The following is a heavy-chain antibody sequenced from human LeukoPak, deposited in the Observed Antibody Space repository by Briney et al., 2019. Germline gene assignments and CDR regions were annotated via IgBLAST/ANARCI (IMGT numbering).Heavy chain of an antibody. J-gene: IGHJ4*02. V-gene: IGHV4-59*01. D-gene: IGHD3-3*01. Sequence: SETLSLTCSLSGVSINYYYWTWIRQSPGKGLEWIGYIHNSGGTNYNPSLQSRVTLSVDTSKNQFSLKLSSVTAADTAVYYCARVRYLEWLSPYYFDYWGQGALVTVS. CDR3: ARVRYLEWLSPYYFDY. CDR2: IHNSGGT. CDR1: GVSINYYY.